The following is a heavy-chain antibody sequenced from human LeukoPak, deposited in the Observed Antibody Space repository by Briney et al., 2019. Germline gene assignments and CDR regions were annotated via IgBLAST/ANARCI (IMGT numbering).Heavy chain of an antibody. V-gene: IGHV4-4*02. CDR1: GGSISSSHW. D-gene: IGHD3-10*01. CDR2: IYHSGST. J-gene: IGHJ5*02. Sequence: PSETLSLTCAVSGGSISSSHWWSWVRQPPGKGLEWIGEIYHSGSTNYNPSLKSRVTISVDTSKNQFSLKLSSVTAADTAVYYCARSRNYYGSGSINWFDPWGQGTLVTVSS. CDR3: ARSRNYYGSGSINWFDP.